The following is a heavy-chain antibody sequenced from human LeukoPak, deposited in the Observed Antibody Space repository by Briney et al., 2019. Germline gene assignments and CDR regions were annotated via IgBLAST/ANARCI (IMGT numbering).Heavy chain of an antibody. D-gene: IGHD3-10*01. Sequence: GGSLRLFCAASGFTVSNDYMAWVRQAPGRGLEWVSLIYGDGTTFYTDSVKGRFTISRDNFKNTLYLQMSSLRPEDTALYYCARDRAGAQSWVALDPWGQGTLVTVSS. J-gene: IGHJ5*02. V-gene: IGHV3-66*02. CDR2: IYGDGTT. CDR3: ARDRAGAQSWVALDP. CDR1: GFTVSNDY.